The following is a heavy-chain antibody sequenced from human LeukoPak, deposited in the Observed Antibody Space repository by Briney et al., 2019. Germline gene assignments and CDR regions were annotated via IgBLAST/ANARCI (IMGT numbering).Heavy chain of an antibody. D-gene: IGHD5-24*01. CDR3: AQGGYNYVPWRV. CDR2: ISGSGGST. Sequence: GGSLRLSCAASGFTFSSYWMHWVRQAPGKGLEWVSAISGSGGSTYYADSVKGRFTISRDNSKNTLYLQMNSLRAEDTAVYYCAQGGYNYVPWRVWGQGTLVTVSS. J-gene: IGHJ4*02. CDR1: GFTFSSYW. V-gene: IGHV3-23*01.